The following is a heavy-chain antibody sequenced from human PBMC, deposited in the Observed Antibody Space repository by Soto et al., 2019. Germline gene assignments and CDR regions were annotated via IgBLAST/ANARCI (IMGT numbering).Heavy chain of an antibody. CDR1: GASISSGDYF. Sequence: PSETLSLTCTVSGASISSGDYFWSWIRQSPGKGLQWIGYIYDSGSSYYNPSLKSRVTISVDTSKNQFSLKLNSVTAADTAVYYCAREIVVMVAATPQNWFDPWGQGTPVTVSS. CDR2: IYDSGSS. D-gene: IGHD2-15*01. J-gene: IGHJ5*02. V-gene: IGHV4-30-4*01. CDR3: AREIVVMVAATPQNWFDP.